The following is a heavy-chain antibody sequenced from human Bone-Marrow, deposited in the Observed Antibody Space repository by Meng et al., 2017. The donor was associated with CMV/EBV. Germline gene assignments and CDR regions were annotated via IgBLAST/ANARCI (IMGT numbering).Heavy chain of an antibody. V-gene: IGHV3-66*01. CDR2: IFSDGTT. J-gene: IGHJ6*02. Sequence: GGSLRLSCTGSGFTFGDYVISWVRQVPGKGLEWVSVIFSDGTTYYADSVKGRFTISRDKSKNTLYLQMNSLRGEDTAVYFCARDQLVGATSNPYYYYYGMDVWGQGTTVTVSS. CDR1: GFTFGDYV. D-gene: IGHD1-26*01. CDR3: ARDQLVGATSNPYYYYYGMDV.